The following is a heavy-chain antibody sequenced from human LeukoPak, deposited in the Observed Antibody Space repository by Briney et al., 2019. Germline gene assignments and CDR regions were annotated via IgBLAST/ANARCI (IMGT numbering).Heavy chain of an antibody. J-gene: IGHJ4*02. CDR2: IIPTFATT. CDR1: EYTFTAYY. V-gene: IGHV1-69*13. D-gene: IGHD3-10*01. Sequence: SVKVSCKASEYTFTAYYMHWVRQAPGQGLEWMGGIIPTFATTNYAQKFQDRVTITADESTTTAYMELSSLRSEDTATYYCARAPSDYYASARNRFFDSWGQGTLVTVSS. CDR3: ARAPSDYYASARNRFFDS.